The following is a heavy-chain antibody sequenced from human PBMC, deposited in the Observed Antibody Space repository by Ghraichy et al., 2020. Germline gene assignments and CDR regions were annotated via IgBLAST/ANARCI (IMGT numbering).Heavy chain of an antibody. V-gene: IGHV4-39*01. Sequence: ETLSLTCTVSGASISSTSYYWAWIRQPPGKGLEWIGSIYYSGSTYYNPSLKSRVTISEDTSKNQFSLKLSSVTAADTAVYFCAGTYDYYDSSGYPYTYFFDYWDQGTLVTVSS. CDR2: IYYSGST. CDR1: GASISSTSYY. CDR3: AGTYDYYDSSGYPYTYFFDY. J-gene: IGHJ4*02. D-gene: IGHD3-22*01.